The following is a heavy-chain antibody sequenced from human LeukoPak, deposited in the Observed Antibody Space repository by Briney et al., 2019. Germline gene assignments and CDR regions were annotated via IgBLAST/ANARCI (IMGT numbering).Heavy chain of an antibody. CDR3: AKGEAYCGGDCYSGYYYGMDV. J-gene: IGHJ6*02. D-gene: IGHD2-21*02. V-gene: IGHV3-23*01. Sequence: GGSLRLSCAASGFTASSNYMTWVRQAPGKGLGWVSAISGSGGSTHHAASVKGRFTISRDNSKNTLYLQMNSLRAEDTAVYYCAKGEAYCGGDCYSGYYYGMDVWGQGTTVTVSS. CDR2: ISGSGGST. CDR1: GFTASSNY.